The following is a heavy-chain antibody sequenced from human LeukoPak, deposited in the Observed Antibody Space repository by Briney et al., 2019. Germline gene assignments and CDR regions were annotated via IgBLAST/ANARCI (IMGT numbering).Heavy chain of an antibody. J-gene: IGHJ4*02. D-gene: IGHD2-2*02. CDR3: AREDRYCSSTSCYTWDY. CDR2: IYFRGSI. V-gene: IGHV4-39*07. CDR1: GVSIISSNYF. Sequence: PSETLSLTCTVSGVSIISSNYFWAWIRQSPGKGLEWIGSIYFRGSISSSPSLKSRVTISIDASKNQFSLKLTSVTAADTAVYYCAREDRYCSSTSCYTWDYWGQGTLVAV.